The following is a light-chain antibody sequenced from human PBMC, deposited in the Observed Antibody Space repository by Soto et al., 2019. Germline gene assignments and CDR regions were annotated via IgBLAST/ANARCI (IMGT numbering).Light chain of an antibody. CDR3: QSYDSSLSGSV. J-gene: IGLJ2*01. Sequence: QSALTQPPSVSGAPGQRVTISCTGSSSNIGAGYDVHWYQQLPGTAPKLLIYGNSNRPSRVPDRFSGSKSGTSASLAITGLQDEDEADYYCQSYDSSLSGSVFGGGTKLTVL. CDR2: GNS. V-gene: IGLV1-40*01. CDR1: SSNIGAGYD.